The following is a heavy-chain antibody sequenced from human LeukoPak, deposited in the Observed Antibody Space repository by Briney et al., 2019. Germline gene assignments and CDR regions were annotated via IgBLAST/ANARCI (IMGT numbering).Heavy chain of an antibody. CDR2: ISSRSDYS. V-gene: IGHV3-11*03. J-gene: IGHJ4*02. D-gene: IGHD3-16*01. CDR3: ANDLRLGGRGPEN. CDR1: GFTFSDYY. Sequence: GGSLRLSCVASGFTFSDYYMSWIRQAPGKGLEWVSYISSRSDYSNYADSVKGRFTIFRDNAKNSLYLQMNSLRAEDTAVYYCANDLRLGGRGPENWGQGTLVTVSS.